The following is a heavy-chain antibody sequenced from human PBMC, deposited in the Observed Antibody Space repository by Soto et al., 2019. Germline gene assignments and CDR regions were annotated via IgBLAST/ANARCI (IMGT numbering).Heavy chain of an antibody. J-gene: IGHJ4*02. CDR2: ISSSSIYI. D-gene: IGHD3-22*01. CDR1: GFTFSSYS. Sequence: GGSLRLSCAASGFTFSSYSMNWVRQAPGKGLEWVSSISSSSIYIYYADSVKGRFTISRDNAKNSLYLQMNSLRAEDTAVYYCARSSYDSSGSFDYWGQGTLVPVCS. CDR3: ARSSYDSSGSFDY. V-gene: IGHV3-21*01.